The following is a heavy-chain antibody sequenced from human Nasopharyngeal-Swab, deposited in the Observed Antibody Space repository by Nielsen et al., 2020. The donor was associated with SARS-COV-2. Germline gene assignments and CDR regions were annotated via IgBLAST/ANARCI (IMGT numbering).Heavy chain of an antibody. Sequence: GGSLRLSCAASGFTFSSYSMNWVRPAPGTGLEWVSSISSSSSYIYYADSVKGRFTISRDNAKNSLYLQMNSLRAEDTAVYYCARGQYCSSTSCYARGYYYYYGMDVWGQGTTVTVSS. CDR2: ISSSSSYI. CDR3: ARGQYCSSTSCYARGYYYYYGMDV. J-gene: IGHJ6*02. CDR1: GFTFSSYS. V-gene: IGHV3-21*01. D-gene: IGHD2-2*01.